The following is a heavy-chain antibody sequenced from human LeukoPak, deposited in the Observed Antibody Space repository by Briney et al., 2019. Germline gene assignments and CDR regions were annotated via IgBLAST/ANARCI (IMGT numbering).Heavy chain of an antibody. CDR2: ILYDGGST. CDR3: ARAPVSDY. CDR1: GYTFTGYY. J-gene: IGHJ4*02. V-gene: IGHV3-30*04. Sequence: SCKASGYTFTGYYMHWVRQAPGKGLEWVAVILYDGGSTYYADSAKGRFTISRDNSKNTVYLQMNSLRAEDTAVYYCARAPVSDYWGQGTLVTVSS.